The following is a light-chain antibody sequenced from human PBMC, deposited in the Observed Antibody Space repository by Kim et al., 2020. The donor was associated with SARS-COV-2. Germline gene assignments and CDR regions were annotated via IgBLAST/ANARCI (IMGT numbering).Light chain of an antibody. CDR2: QVI. Sequence: SYEMTQPPSVSVSPGQTASITCSGYKLGDKYVSWYQQKPGQSPVVVIYQVIQRPSGIPERFSGSNSGNTATLTITGTQAMDEADYYCQAWDSSTHNYVFG. CDR1: KLGDKY. CDR3: QAWDSSTHNYV. J-gene: IGLJ1*01. V-gene: IGLV3-1*01.